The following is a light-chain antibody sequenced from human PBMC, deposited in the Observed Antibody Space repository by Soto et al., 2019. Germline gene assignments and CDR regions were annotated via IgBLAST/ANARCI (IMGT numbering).Light chain of an antibody. CDR1: QRITTY. Sequence: DIQMTQSPSSLSASVGDRVTITCRASQRITTYLNWYQQKPGKAPKLLIYAASTLQSGVPSRFSGSGSATDFTLTNSSLQPEDFATYYCQQSYTTPRTFGLGTKVEIK. V-gene: IGKV1-39*01. CDR3: QQSYTTPRT. J-gene: IGKJ1*01. CDR2: AAS.